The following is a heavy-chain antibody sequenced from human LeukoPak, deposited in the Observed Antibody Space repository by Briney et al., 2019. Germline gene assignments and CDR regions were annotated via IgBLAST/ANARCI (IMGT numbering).Heavy chain of an antibody. J-gene: IGHJ6*02. CDR2: IHSSGAT. CDR3: ARALRTGTDYYYYYGMDV. CDR1: GFAVSSNY. V-gene: IGHV3-53*04. D-gene: IGHD1-1*01. Sequence: PGGSLRLSCAASGFAVSSNYMSWVRQAPGMGLEWVSVIHSSGATYYADSVKGRFTMSRHNSNNTLHLQMNSLRPEDTAIYYSARALRTGTDYYYYYGMDVWGQGTTVTVSS.